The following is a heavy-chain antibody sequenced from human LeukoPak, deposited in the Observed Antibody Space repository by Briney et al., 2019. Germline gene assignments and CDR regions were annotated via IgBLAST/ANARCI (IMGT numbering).Heavy chain of an antibody. Sequence: ASVKVSCKASGGTFSSYAISWVRQAPGQGLEWMGRIIPIFGIANYAQKFQGRVTITADKSTSTAYMELSSLRSEDTAVYYCAREITHRNYYDSSGYSFQHWGQGTLVTVSS. J-gene: IGHJ1*01. V-gene: IGHV1-69*04. D-gene: IGHD3-22*01. CDR3: AREITHRNYYDSSGYSFQH. CDR1: GGTFSSYA. CDR2: IIPIFGIA.